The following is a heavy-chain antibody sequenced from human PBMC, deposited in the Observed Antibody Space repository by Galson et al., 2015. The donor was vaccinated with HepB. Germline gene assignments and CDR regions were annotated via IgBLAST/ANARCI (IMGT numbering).Heavy chain of an antibody. CDR1: GGALTRYT. D-gene: IGHD3-22*01. CDR2: IIPLAGIT. CDR3: ARLGVVDNSGYSDY. V-gene: IGHV1-69*02. Sequence: SVKVSCKASGGALTRYTITWVRQAPGQGLEWVGRIIPLAGITHYAQKFQGRLTLTADKSTNTAHMEPRGLTSEDTAVYYCARLGVVDNSGYSDYWGQGTLVTVSS. J-gene: IGHJ4*02.